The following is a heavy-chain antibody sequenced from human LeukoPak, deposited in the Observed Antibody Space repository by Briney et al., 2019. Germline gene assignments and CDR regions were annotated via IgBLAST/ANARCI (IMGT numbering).Heavy chain of an antibody. CDR1: DFFFSTYA. Sequence: GGSLRLSCAASDFFFSTYAMSWVRQAPGTGLEWVSGFIDREADTYYADSVKGRFTISRDNSKNTLYLQMNSLRAEDTAVYYCARDPQYYYDSSGYYDYWGQGTLVTVSS. J-gene: IGHJ4*02. CDR2: FIDREADT. CDR3: ARDPQYYYDSSGYYDY. D-gene: IGHD3-22*01. V-gene: IGHV3-23*01.